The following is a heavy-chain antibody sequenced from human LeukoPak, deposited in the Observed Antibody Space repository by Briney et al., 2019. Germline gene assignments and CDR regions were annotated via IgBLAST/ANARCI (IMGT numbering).Heavy chain of an antibody. CDR3: ARIRSYFSAHFDY. V-gene: IGHV1-69*05. Sequence: SVKVSCKASGGTFSSYAISWVRQAPGQGLEWMGRIIPIFGTANYAQKFQGRVTITTDESTGTAYMELSSLRSEDTAVYYCARIRSYFSAHFDYWGQGTLVTVSS. J-gene: IGHJ4*02. D-gene: IGHD1-26*01. CDR1: GGTFSSYA. CDR2: IIPIFGTA.